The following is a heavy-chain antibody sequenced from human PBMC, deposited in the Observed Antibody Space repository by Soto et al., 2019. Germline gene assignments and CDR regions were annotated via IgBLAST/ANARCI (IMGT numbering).Heavy chain of an antibody. CDR2: INHSGST. V-gene: IGHV4-34*01. Sequence: SETLSLTCAVYGGSFSGYYWSWIRQPPGKGLEWIGEINHSGSTNYNPSLKSRVTISVDTSKNQFSLKLSSVTAADTAVYYCARGAGTMVRGVSYYYYGMDFWGQGITVTVSS. D-gene: IGHD3-10*01. CDR3: ARGAGTMVRGVSYYYYGMDF. J-gene: IGHJ6*02. CDR1: GGSFSGYY.